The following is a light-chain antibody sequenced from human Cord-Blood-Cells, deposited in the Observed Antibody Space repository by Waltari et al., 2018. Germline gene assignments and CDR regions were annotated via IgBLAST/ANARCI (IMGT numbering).Light chain of an antibody. V-gene: IGLV1-44*01. CDR2: SNN. J-gene: IGLJ1*01. CDR3: AGWDDSLNGYV. Sequence: QSVLTQPPSASGTPGQRVTISCSGSSSNIGSNTANWFQQLPGTAPKLLLYSNNQRPSGVPGQCVGSKSGTSSSLAISGLQAEDEADYYCAGWDDSLNGYVFGTGTKVTVL. CDR1: SSNIGSNT.